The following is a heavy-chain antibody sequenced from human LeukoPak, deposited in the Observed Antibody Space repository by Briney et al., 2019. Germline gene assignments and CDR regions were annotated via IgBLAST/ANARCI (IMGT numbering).Heavy chain of an antibody. CDR3: ARGSGSYSPFDY. CDR1: GGSISSGYY. CDR2: IYHSGST. D-gene: IGHD1-26*01. J-gene: IGHJ4*02. Sequence: SETLSLTCTVSGGSISSGYYWGWIRQPPGKGLEWIGSIYHSGSTYYNPSLKSRVTTSVDTSKNQFSLKLSSVTAADTAVYYCARGSGSYSPFDYWGQGTLVTVSS. V-gene: IGHV4-38-2*02.